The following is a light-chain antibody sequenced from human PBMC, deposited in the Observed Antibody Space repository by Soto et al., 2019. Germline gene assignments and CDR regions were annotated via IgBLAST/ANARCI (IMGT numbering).Light chain of an antibody. CDR3: QQYDSFSWT. CDR1: QSILSW. J-gene: IGKJ1*01. Sequence: DIQMNQSPSSLSASVGDRVTITCRASQSILSWLAWYQQKPGKAPKLLIYKASSLESGVPSRFSGSGSGTEFTLSIRSLQPDVSATYYCQQYDSFSWTFDQATKV. CDR2: KAS. V-gene: IGKV1-5*03.